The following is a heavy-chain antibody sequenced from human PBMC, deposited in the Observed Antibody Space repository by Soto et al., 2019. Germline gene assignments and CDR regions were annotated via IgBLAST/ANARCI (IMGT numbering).Heavy chain of an antibody. CDR3: ARPQFSGTYHDPFKI. CDR2: IYYSGST. Sequence: PSETLSLTCTVSGGSISSYYWSWIRQPPGKGLEWIGYIYYSGSTSYNPSLKSRVTISVDTSKNLFSLNLSSVTAADTAMYYCARPQFSGTYHDPFKIWGPGTMVTVSS. J-gene: IGHJ3*02. V-gene: IGHV4-59*08. D-gene: IGHD1-26*01. CDR1: GGSISSYY.